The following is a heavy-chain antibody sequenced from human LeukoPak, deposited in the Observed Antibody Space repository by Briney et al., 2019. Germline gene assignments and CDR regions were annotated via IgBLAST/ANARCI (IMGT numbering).Heavy chain of an antibody. D-gene: IGHD6-13*01. CDR1: GYTFTSYG. V-gene: IGHV1-18*01. J-gene: IGHJ3*02. CDR2: SSAYNGNT. Sequence: GASVKVSCKASGYTFTSYGISCVRQGPGQGLEWMGWSSAYNGNTNYAQKLQGRVTMTTDTSTSTAYMELRSLRSDDTAVYYCARAESSSWYDGGDAFDIWGQGTVVTVSS. CDR3: ARAESSSWYDGGDAFDI.